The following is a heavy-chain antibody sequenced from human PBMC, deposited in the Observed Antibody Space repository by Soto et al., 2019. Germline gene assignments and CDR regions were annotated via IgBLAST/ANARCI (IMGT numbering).Heavy chain of an antibody. Sequence: EVQLVESGGDLVQPGGSLRLSCVASGFTFSSSWMQWVRQVPGKGLVWVSRIKSDGSITSYADSVKGRFTISRDNAKNTLYLQMNSLRDDDAAVYYCVRDYGSFTYWGQGTLVTVSS. D-gene: IGHD3-10*01. CDR3: VRDYGSFTY. J-gene: IGHJ4*02. CDR1: GFTFSSSW. V-gene: IGHV3-74*01. CDR2: IKSDGSIT.